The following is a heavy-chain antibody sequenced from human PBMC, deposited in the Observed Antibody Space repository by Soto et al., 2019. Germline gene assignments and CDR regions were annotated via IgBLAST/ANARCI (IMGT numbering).Heavy chain of an antibody. V-gene: IGHV1-69*06. J-gene: IGHJ6*02. Sequence: ASVKVSFQSSGGTFSSYAIRWVRQAPGQGLEWMGGIIPIFGTANYAQKFQGRVTITAHKSTSIAYMELSSLRSEDTAVYYCARPDDSSGNYYYYGMDVWGQGTTVTVSS. CDR2: IIPIFGTA. CDR3: ARPDDSSGNYYYYGMDV. D-gene: IGHD3-22*01. CDR1: GGTFSSYA.